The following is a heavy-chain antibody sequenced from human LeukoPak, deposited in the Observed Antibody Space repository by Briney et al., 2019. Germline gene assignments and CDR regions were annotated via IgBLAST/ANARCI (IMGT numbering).Heavy chain of an antibody. CDR1: GYTFTGYY. D-gene: IGHD6-19*01. Sequence: ASVKVSRKASGYTFTGYYMHWVRQAPGQGLEWMGWINPNSGGTNYAQKFQGRVTMTRDTSISTAYMELSRLRSDDTAVYYCARDQQWDYYYMDVWGKGTTVTVSS. CDR2: INPNSGGT. J-gene: IGHJ6*03. CDR3: ARDQQWDYYYMDV. V-gene: IGHV1-2*02.